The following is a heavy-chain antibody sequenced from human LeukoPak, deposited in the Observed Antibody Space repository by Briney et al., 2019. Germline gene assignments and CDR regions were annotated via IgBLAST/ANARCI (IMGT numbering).Heavy chain of an antibody. J-gene: IGHJ4*02. CDR3: ARDSDSGSYTPGDY. Sequence: PGGSLRLSCAASGFTFSSYWMSWVRQAPGKGLEWVANIKQDGSEKYYVDSEKGRFTISRDNAKNSLYLQMNSLRAEDTAVYYCARDSDSGSYTPGDYWGQGTLVTVSS. V-gene: IGHV3-7*01. D-gene: IGHD1-26*01. CDR2: IKQDGSEK. CDR1: GFTFSSYW.